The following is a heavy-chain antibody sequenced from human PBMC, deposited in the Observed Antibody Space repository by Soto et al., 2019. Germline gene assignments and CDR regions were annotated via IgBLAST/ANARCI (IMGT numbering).Heavy chain of an antibody. V-gene: IGHV3-21*01. CDR3: AKYKGSYYYDSSGPSSSGYFDY. CDR1: GFTFSSYS. CDR2: ISSISIYI. Sequence: GGSLRLSCAASGFTFSSYSMNWVRQAPGKGLEWVSSISSISIYIYYADSVKGRFTISRDNAKNSLYLQMNSLRAEDTAVYYCAKYKGSYYYDSSGPSSSGYFDYWGQGTLVTVSS. D-gene: IGHD3-22*01. J-gene: IGHJ4*02.